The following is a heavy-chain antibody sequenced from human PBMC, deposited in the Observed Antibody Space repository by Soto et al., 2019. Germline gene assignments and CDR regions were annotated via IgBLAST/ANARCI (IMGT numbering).Heavy chain of an antibody. CDR3: ARGSGWYTYYYYYGMDV. D-gene: IGHD6-19*01. Sequence: SETLSLTCGVSGGSISSSNWWSWVRQPPGKGLEWIGEIYHSGSTNYNPSLKSRVTISVDKSKNQFSLKLSSVTAADTAVYYCARGSGWYTYYYYYGMDVWGQGTTVTVSS. V-gene: IGHV4-4*02. CDR1: GGSISSSNW. CDR2: IYHSGST. J-gene: IGHJ6*02.